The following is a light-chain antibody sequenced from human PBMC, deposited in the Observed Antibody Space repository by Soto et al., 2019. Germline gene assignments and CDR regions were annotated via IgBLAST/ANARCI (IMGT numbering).Light chain of an antibody. CDR3: YSYAGSSTFWV. CDR2: EGS. Sequence: QSVLTQPASVSGSPGQSITISCTGTSSDVGSYNLVSWYQQHPGKAPKLMIYEGSKRPSGVSNRFSGSKSGNTASLTISGLQAEDEADYYCYSYAGSSTFWVFGGGTKLTVL. CDR1: SSDVGSYNL. V-gene: IGLV2-23*01. J-gene: IGLJ3*02.